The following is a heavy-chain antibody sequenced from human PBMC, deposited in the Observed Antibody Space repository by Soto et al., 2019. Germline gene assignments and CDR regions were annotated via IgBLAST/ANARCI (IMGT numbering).Heavy chain of an antibody. J-gene: IGHJ3*01. V-gene: IGHV3-48*01. D-gene: IGHD3-22*01. CDR3: ARDQLYYNDISGRPLNAFDV. CDR1: GFTFRNYG. CDR2: IGIGSSTK. Sequence: HPGGSLRLSCAASGFTFRNYGMNWVRQAPGKGLEWVSYIGIGSSTKYYADSVKSRFTISRDNAKNSLYLQMNSLRAEDTAVYYCARDQLYYNDISGRPLNAFDVWGQGTMVTVSS.